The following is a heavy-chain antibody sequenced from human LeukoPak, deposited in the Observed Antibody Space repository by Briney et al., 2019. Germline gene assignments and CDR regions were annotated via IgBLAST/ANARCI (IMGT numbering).Heavy chain of an antibody. CDR3: ARGLWWIAAAGKNWFDP. V-gene: IGHV4-34*01. Sequence: RASETLSLTCAVYGGSFSGYYWSWIRQPPGKGLEWIGEINHSGSTNYNPSLKGRVTISVDTSKNQFSLKLSSVTAADTAVYYCARGLWWIAAAGKNWFDPWGQGTLVTVSS. CDR2: INHSGST. J-gene: IGHJ5*02. CDR1: GGSFSGYY. D-gene: IGHD6-13*01.